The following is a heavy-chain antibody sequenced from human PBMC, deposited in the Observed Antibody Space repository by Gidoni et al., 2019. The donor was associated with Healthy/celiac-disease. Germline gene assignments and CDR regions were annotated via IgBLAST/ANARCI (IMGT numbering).Heavy chain of an antibody. J-gene: IGHJ5*02. CDR1: GFTFSSYW. Sequence: EVQLVESGGGLVKPGGSLRLSCAASGFTFSSYWMSWVRQAPGKGLEWVANIKQDGSEKYYVDSVKGRFTISRDNAKNSLYLQMNSLRAEDTAVYYCARDLTHYDFWSGYYGHNWFDPWGQGTLVTVSS. V-gene: IGHV3-7*01. CDR2: IKQDGSEK. CDR3: ARDLTHYDFWSGYYGHNWFDP. D-gene: IGHD3-3*01.